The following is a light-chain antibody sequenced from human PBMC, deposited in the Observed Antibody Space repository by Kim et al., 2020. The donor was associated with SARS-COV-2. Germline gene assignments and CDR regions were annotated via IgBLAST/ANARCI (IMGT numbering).Light chain of an antibody. V-gene: IGKV3-11*01. CDR2: EAS. CDR3: QQRSNGHPTWT. CDR1: QSVNNY. Sequence: EIVLTQSPATLSLSPGESATLSCRASQSVNNYLAWYQQKPGQAPRLLIYEASNRATGFPARFSGSGSGTDFTLSISSLEPEDFAVYYRQQRSNGHPTWTFGQGTKVDSK. J-gene: IGKJ1*01.